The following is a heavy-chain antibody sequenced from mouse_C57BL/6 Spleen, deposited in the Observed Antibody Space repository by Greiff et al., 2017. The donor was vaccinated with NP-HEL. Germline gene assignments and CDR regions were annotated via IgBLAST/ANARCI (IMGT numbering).Heavy chain of an antibody. CDR2: LDPSDSYT. CDR1: GFTFTSYW. CDR3: ARYDGNFGY. V-gene: IGHV1-69*01. D-gene: IGHD2-1*01. J-gene: IGHJ2*01. Sequence: QVQLQQPGAELVMPGASVKLSCKASGFTFTSYWMHWVKQRPGQGLEWIGELDPSDSYTNYNQKFKGKSTLTVDKSTSTAYMQLGSLTSEDSAVYYCARYDGNFGYWGQGTTLTVAS.